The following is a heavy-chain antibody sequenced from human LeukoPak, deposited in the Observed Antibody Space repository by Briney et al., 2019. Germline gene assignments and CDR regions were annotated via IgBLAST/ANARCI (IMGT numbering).Heavy chain of an antibody. CDR1: GFTFSSYA. D-gene: IGHD5-18*01. Sequence: GGSLRLSCAASGFTFSSYAMHWVRKAPGRGLEWGAVISYDGSNKYYADSVRGRFTISRDNSKNTLYPQMNRLRAEDTAEYDCARETDDARQLWLDYFAYWGQGTLVTVSS. V-gene: IGHV3-30-3*01. J-gene: IGHJ4*02. CDR2: ISYDGSNK. CDR3: ARETDDARQLWLDYFAY.